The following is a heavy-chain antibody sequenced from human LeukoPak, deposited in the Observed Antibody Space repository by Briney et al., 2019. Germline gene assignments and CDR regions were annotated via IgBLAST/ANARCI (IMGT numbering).Heavy chain of an antibody. CDR2: IYYSGST. J-gene: IGHJ6*03. CDR1: GGSISSGGYY. CDR3: AREYYYGSGSYYPNHYYYYYMDV. D-gene: IGHD3-10*01. V-gene: IGHV4-31*03. Sequence: SQTLSLTCTVSGGSISSGGYYWSWIRQHPGKGLEWIGYIYYSGSTYYNPSLKSRVTISVDTSKDQFSLKLSSVTAADTAVYYCAREYYYGSGSYYPNHYYYYYMDVWGKGTTATVSS.